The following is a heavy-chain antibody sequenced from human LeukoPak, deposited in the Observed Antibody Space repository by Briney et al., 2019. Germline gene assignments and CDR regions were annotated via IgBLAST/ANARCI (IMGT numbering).Heavy chain of an antibody. CDR2: IGTIGDT. Sequence: GGSLRLSCAASGFTFSSYDMHWVRQDTGKGLEWVSAIGTIGDTYYTGSVKGRFTISRENAKNSLYLQMNSLRAGDTAAYYCARKGDGAFDIWGQGTMVTASS. V-gene: IGHV3-13*01. D-gene: IGHD3-16*01. CDR3: ARKGDGAFDI. CDR1: GFTFSSYD. J-gene: IGHJ3*02.